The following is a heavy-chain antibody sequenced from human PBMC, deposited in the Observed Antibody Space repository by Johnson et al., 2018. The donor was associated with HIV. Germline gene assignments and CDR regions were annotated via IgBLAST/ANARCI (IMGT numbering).Heavy chain of an antibody. Sequence: VQLVESGGGLIQPGVSLRLSCAASGFTVSSNYMHWVRQAPGKGLEWVSGIGTTGDTYYPGSVKGRFTISRENDKKSLYLQMNSLRAGDTAVYYCARGSIAAAGWGAFDIWGQGTVVTVSS. CDR3: ARGSIAAAGWGAFDI. V-gene: IGHV3-13*01. CDR1: GFTVSSNY. D-gene: IGHD6-13*01. CDR2: IGTTGDT. J-gene: IGHJ3*02.